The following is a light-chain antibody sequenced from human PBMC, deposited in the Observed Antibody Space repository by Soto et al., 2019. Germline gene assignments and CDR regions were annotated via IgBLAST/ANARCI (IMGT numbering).Light chain of an antibody. V-gene: IGLV2-14*01. J-gene: IGLJ1*01. CDR3: SSYTSGSTLYV. CDR2: EVS. CDR1: SSDVGGYNY. Sequence: QSALTQPASVSGSPGQSITIYCTGTSSDVGGYNYVSWYQQHPGKAPKLIIYEVSNRPSGVSNRFSGSKSGDTASLTISGLHATDEADYYCSSYTSGSTLYVFGTGTKLTVL.